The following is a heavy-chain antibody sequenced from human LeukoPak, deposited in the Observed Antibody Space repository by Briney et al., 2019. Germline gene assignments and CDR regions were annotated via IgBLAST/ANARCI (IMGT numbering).Heavy chain of an antibody. CDR3: AKGESTGVAVVTAGPFDY. Sequence: PGGSLRLSCAGSGFTFSSYWMHWVRQAPGKGLVWVSRISTDASSTTYADSVKGRFTISRDNSKNTLYLQMNSLRAEDTAVYYCAKGESTGVAVVTAGPFDYWGQGTLVTVSS. D-gene: IGHD2-21*02. V-gene: IGHV3-74*01. CDR2: ISTDASST. CDR1: GFTFSSYW. J-gene: IGHJ4*02.